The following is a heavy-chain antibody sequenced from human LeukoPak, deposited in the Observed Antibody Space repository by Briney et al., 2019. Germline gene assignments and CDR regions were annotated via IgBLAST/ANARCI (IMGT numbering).Heavy chain of an antibody. Sequence: SETLSLTCTVSGGSISSSFWSWIRQPAGKGLEWIGRIYTTGSTNYNPSLKSRVTMSVDTSKNQFSLKLSSLTAADTAVYYCARERAYDFWSGYYSDAFDIWGQGTMVTVSS. CDR3: ARERAYDFWSGYYSDAFDI. D-gene: IGHD3-3*01. J-gene: IGHJ3*02. V-gene: IGHV4-4*07. CDR2: IYTTGST. CDR1: GGSISSSF.